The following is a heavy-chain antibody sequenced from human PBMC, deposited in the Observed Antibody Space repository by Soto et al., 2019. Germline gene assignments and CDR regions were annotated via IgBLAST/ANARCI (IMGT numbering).Heavy chain of an antibody. J-gene: IGHJ4*02. CDR3: ARAANGDERPFDY. D-gene: IGHD2-8*01. CDR2: INAGNGNT. Sequence: ASVKVSCKASGYTFTSYAMHWVRQAPGQRLEWMGWINAGNGNTKYSQKFQGRVTITRDTSASTAYMELSSLRSEDTAVYYCARAANGDERPFDYWGQGTPVTSPQ. CDR1: GYTFTSYA. V-gene: IGHV1-3*01.